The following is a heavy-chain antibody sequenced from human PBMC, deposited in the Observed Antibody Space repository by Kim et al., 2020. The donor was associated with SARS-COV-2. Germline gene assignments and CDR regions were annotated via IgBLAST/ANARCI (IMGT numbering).Heavy chain of an antibody. CDR2: IYPGDSDT. D-gene: IGHD6-19*01. V-gene: IGHV5-51*01. J-gene: IGHJ3*02. Sequence: GESLKISCKGSGYSFTSYWIGWVRQMSGKGLEWMGIIYPGDSDTRYSPSFQGQVTISADKSISTAYLQWSSLKASDTAMYYCARSHSSGWYAGAFDIWGQGTMVTVSS. CDR3: ARSHSSGWYAGAFDI. CDR1: GYSFTSYW.